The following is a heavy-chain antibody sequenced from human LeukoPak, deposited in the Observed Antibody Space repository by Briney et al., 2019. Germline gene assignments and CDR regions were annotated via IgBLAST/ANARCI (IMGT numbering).Heavy chain of an antibody. Sequence: ASVKVSCKASGYTFTGYFMHWVRQAPGQGLEWMGWINPNSGGTNYAQKFQGRVTMTRDTSISTAYMELSRLRSDDTAVYYCAIIATRGYSYGPYYYMDVWGKGTTVTVSS. CDR1: GYTFTGYF. CDR3: AIIATRGYSYGPYYYMDV. V-gene: IGHV1-2*02. J-gene: IGHJ6*03. D-gene: IGHD5-18*01. CDR2: INPNSGGT.